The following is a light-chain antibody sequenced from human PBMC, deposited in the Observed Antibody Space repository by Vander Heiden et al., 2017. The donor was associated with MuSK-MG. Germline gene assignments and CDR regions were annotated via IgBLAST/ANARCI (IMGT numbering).Light chain of an antibody. CDR2: GDS. V-gene: IGLV1-40*01. Sequence: QSVLTQPPPVSGAPGQRVTLSCTGSSPTIGADNDVHWYQQLPGTAPKLLIYGDSNRPSGVPDRFSGSKSGTTASLAITGLQAEDEADYYCQSYAGSLSGVVFGGGTKLTVL. J-gene: IGLJ2*01. CDR3: QSYAGSLSGVV. CDR1: SPTIGADND.